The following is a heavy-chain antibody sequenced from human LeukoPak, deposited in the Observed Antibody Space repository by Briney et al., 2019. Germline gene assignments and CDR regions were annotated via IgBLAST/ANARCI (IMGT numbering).Heavy chain of an antibody. CDR3: AREDHLKPFLEFIWFDP. CDR1: GYSISSGYY. Sequence: SETLSLTCTVSGYSISSGYYWGWIRQPPGKGLEWIGSIYHSGSTYYNPSLKSRVTISVDTSKNQFSLKLSSVTAADTAVYYCAREDHLKPFLEFIWFDPWGQGTLVTVSS. J-gene: IGHJ5*02. CDR2: IYHSGST. V-gene: IGHV4-38-2*02. D-gene: IGHD1-1*01.